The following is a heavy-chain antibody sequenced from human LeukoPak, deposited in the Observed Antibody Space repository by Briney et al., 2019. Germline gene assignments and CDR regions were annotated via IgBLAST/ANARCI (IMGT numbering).Heavy chain of an antibody. D-gene: IGHD2-21*02. V-gene: IGHV3-53*01. CDR3: ARDPPYCGGDCYIY. J-gene: IGHJ4*02. CDR1: GFTVSSNY. CDR2: IYSGGST. Sequence: GGSLRLSCAASGFTVSSNYMSWVRQAPGNGLEWVSVIYSGGSTYYADSVKGRFTISRDNSKNTLYLQMNSLRAEDTAVYYCARDPPYCGGDCYIYWGQGTLVTVSS.